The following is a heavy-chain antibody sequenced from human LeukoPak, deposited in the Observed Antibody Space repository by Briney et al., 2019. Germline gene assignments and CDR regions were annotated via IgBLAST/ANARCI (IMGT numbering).Heavy chain of an antibody. J-gene: IGHJ4*02. CDR2: IYYSGST. CDR1: GGSISSSSNYY. CDR3: ARIGPHYGSGSYLPDY. Sequence: SETLSLTCSVSGGSISSSSNYYWGWIRQPPGKGLEWIGSIYYSGSTNYNPSLKSRVTISVDTSKNQFSLKLSSVTAADTAVYYCARIGPHYGSGSYLPDYWGQGTLVTVSS. V-gene: IGHV4-39*07. D-gene: IGHD3-10*01.